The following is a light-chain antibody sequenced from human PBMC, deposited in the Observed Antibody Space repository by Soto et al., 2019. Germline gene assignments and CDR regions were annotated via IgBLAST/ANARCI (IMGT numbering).Light chain of an antibody. Sequence: DIQMTQSPSSLSASVVDRVTITCQASQDISNYLNWYQQKPGKAPKHLIYDASNLETGVPSRFSGSGSGTDFTFTISSLQPEDIATYYGQQYDNLPSFTFGPGTKVDIK. CDR3: QQYDNLPSFT. J-gene: IGKJ3*01. CDR2: DAS. CDR1: QDISNY. V-gene: IGKV1-33*01.